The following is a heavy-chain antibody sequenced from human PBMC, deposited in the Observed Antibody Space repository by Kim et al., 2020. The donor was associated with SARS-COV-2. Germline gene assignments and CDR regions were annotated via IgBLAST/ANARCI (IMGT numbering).Heavy chain of an antibody. CDR3: ARGGDELNYQNGVDD. CDR1: GGGFRTYV. V-gene: IGHV1-69*13. J-gene: IGHJ6*02. D-gene: IGHD1-7*01. CDR2: IIPLIGTA. Sequence: SVKVSCKVSGGGFRTYVISWVRQAPGQGLEWMGGIIPLIGTAGYAQKFQGRVTITADESTTTMFMEVSSLRSEDTATYYCARGGDELNYQNGVDDCGQG.